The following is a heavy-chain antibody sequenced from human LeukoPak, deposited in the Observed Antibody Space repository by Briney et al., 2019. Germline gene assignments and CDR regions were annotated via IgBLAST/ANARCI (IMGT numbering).Heavy chain of an antibody. Sequence: GGSLRLSCAASGFTFSNYAMSWARQAPGKGLEWVSTISNTGSDTYYADSVKGRFTISRDNSENTLYLQMNNLRAEDTAIHYCAKVPYSDYGSGRPPFMDVWGQGTTVAVSS. CDR2: ISNTGSDT. V-gene: IGHV3-23*01. CDR1: GFTFSNYA. D-gene: IGHD3-10*01. J-gene: IGHJ6*02. CDR3: AKVPYSDYGSGRPPFMDV.